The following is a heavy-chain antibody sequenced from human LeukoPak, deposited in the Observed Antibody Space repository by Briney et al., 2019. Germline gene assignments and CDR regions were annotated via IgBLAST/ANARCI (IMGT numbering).Heavy chain of an antibody. J-gene: IGHJ6*02. CDR3: ARGDAMVRGVISWGYYYGMDV. CDR2: FDPEDGET. CDR1: GYTLTELS. Sequence: ASVKVSCKVSGYTLTELSMHWVRQAPGKGLEWMGGFDPEDGETIYAQKFQGRVTMTEDTSTDTAYMELSSLRSEDTAVYYCARGDAMVRGVISWGYYYGMDVWGQGTTVTVSS. D-gene: IGHD3-10*01. V-gene: IGHV1-24*01.